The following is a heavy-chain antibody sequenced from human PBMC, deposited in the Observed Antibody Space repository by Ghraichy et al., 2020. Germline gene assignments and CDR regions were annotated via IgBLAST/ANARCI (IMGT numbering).Heavy chain of an antibody. CDR3: ARGVYCGGNCHHYDS. J-gene: IGHJ4*02. Sequence: SETLSLTCTVSGGSVSSYYWTWIRQPPGRGLEWIGYIHHSGTTNYNSSLKSRVTISIDTSNNQFSLRLRSVSAADTAVYYCARGVYCGGNCHHYDSWGQGTLVTVSS. CDR2: IHHSGTT. V-gene: IGHV4-59*02. D-gene: IGHD2-21*01. CDR1: GGSVSSYY.